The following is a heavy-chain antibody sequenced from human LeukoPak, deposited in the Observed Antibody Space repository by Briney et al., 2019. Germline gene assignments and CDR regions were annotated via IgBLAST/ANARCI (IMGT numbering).Heavy chain of an antibody. J-gene: IGHJ5*02. D-gene: IGHD1-1*01. V-gene: IGHV3-7*04. CDR1: GFTFSNFW. CDR3: ARGDDFSGDR. CDR2: IHPEGNEK. Sequence: GGSLRLSSAVSGFTFSNFWMSWVRQAPGRGLEWVANIHPEGNEKYHVESVKGRFTISRDNAKNSLFLQMNGLRVEDTAVYCCARGDDFSGDRWGQGTLVTVSS.